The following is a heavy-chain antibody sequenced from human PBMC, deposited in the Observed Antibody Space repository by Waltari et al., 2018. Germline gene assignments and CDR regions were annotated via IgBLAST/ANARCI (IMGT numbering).Heavy chain of an antibody. CDR1: GGSISPTNC. Sequence: QVQLQESGPGLVKPSGTLSLACAVSGGSISPTNCCSWVSQSPGKGLEWIGEVCHSGSTSYKPSLRSRVSISLEKSSNQFPLTLSSVTAADTAIYYCAMWQLPLRNFASWGQGTLVTVSS. CDR2: VCHSGST. V-gene: IGHV4-4*02. CDR3: AMWQLPLRNFAS. D-gene: IGHD1-7*01. J-gene: IGHJ4*02.